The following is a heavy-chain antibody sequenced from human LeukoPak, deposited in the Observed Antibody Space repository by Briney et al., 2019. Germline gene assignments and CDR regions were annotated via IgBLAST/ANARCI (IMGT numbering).Heavy chain of an antibody. D-gene: IGHD4-23*01. J-gene: IGHJ4*02. CDR2: ISAYNGNT. CDR3: ARDRGSTVNRLPPHSGYGGPVDY. V-gene: IGHV1-18*01. Sequence: ASVKVSCKASGYTFTSYGISWVRQAPGQGLEWMGWISAYNGNTNYAQKLQGRVTMTTDTSTSTAYMELRSLRSDDTAVYYCARDRGSTVNRLPPHSGYGGPVDYWGQGTLVTVSS. CDR1: GYTFTSYG.